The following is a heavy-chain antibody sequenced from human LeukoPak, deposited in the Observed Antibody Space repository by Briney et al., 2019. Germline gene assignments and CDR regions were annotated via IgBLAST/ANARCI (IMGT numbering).Heavy chain of an antibody. CDR1: GFTLSSYA. CDR3: AKGYCSGGSCCLDY. D-gene: IGHD2-15*01. J-gene: IGHJ4*02. CDR2: ISGGGGST. Sequence: PGASLRLSCAASGFTLSSYAMSWVRQAPGKGLEWVSTISGGGGSTFYADSVKGRFTISRDNSKNTLYLQMNSLRAEDTAVYYCAKGYCSGGSCCLDYWGQGTLVTVSS. V-gene: IGHV3-23*01.